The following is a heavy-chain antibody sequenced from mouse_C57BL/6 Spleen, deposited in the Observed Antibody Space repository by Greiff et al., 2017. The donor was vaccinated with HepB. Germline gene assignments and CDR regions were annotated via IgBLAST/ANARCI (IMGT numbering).Heavy chain of an antibody. J-gene: IGHJ1*03. Sequence: EVQLQQSGPELVKPGASVKISCKASGYSFTGYYMNWVKQSPEKSLEWIGEINPSTGGTTYNQKFKAKATLTVDKSSSTAYMQLKSLTSEDSAVYYCAKGTTVVATGYFDVWGTGTTVTVSS. CDR3: AKGTTVVATGYFDV. CDR1: GYSFTGYY. D-gene: IGHD1-1*01. CDR2: INPSTGGT. V-gene: IGHV1-42*01.